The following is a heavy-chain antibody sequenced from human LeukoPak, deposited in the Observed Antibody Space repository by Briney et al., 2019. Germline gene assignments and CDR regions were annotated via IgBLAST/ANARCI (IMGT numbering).Heavy chain of an antibody. D-gene: IGHD3-22*01. V-gene: IGHV4-59*12. CDR2: IYSSGST. Sequence: SETLSLACTVSGGSISNYYWSWIRQPPGKGLEWIGYIYSSGSTNYNPSLKSRVTISVDTSKNQFSLKLSSVTAADTAVYYCARGHRKGDSSGDATPFDIWGQGTMVTVSS. CDR1: GGSISNYY. J-gene: IGHJ3*02. CDR3: ARGHRKGDSSGDATPFDI.